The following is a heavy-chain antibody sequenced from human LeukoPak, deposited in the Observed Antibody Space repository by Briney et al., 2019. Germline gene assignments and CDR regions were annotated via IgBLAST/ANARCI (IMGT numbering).Heavy chain of an antibody. D-gene: IGHD4-17*01. CDR3: ARETTYKFDP. CDR2: ISSSGAVL. V-gene: IGHV3-11*01. CDR1: GFNFRDYY. J-gene: IGHJ5*02. Sequence: PGGSLRLSCATSGFNFRDYYMSWIRQAPGKGLECILRISSSGAVLYNADSVKGRFTISRDNAKNSLYLQMNSLRAEDTAVYYCARETTYKFDPWGQGTLVTVSS.